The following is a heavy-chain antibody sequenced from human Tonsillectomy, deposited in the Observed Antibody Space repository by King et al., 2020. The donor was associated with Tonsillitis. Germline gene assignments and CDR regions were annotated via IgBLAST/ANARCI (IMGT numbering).Heavy chain of an antibody. CDR3: ANLEGGDYGAYGEDNFDY. CDR1: GFTFSIYG. CDR2: ISYDGSNK. Sequence: HVQLVESGGGVFQPGRSLRLSCAASGFTFSIYGMHWVRQAPGKGLEWVAVISYDGSNKYYADSVKGRFTISRDNSKNTLYLHMNSLRAEDTAVYYCANLEGGDYGAYGEDNFDYWGQGTRVTVSS. J-gene: IGHJ4*02. V-gene: IGHV3-30*18. D-gene: IGHD4-17*01.